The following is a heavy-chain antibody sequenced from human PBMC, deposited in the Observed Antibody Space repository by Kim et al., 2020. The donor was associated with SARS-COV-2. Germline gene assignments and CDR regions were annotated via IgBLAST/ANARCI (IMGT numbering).Heavy chain of an antibody. V-gene: IGHV3-53*01. Sequence: DSVKGRFTNSRDKSKNTLYRQMNRRRAEDTAVYYCAMSYYDILTGYYVYWGQGTLVTVSS. J-gene: IGHJ4*02. D-gene: IGHD3-9*01. CDR3: AMSYYDILTGYYVY.